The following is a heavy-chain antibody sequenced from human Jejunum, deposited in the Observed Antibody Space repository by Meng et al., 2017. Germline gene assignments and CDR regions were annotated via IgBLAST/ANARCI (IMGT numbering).Heavy chain of an antibody. J-gene: IGHJ4*02. Sequence: GESLKISCVASGFTFSDHLMDWVRQAPGEGLEWVGRSRSKVSGYTTEYAASVRGRFSVSRDESRNLFYLQMNKLKTEDTAVYDCAAGRGGSAPSDYWGQGTLVTVSS. D-gene: IGHD1-26*01. CDR2: SRSKVSGYTT. CDR1: GFTFSDHL. V-gene: IGHV3-72*01. CDR3: AAGRGGSAPSDY.